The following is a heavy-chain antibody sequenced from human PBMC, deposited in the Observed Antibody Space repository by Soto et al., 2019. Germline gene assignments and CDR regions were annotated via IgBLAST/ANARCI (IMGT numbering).Heavy chain of an antibody. V-gene: IGHV3-21*01. Sequence: EVQLVESGGGLVKPGGSLRLSCAASGFTFSSYSMNWVRQAPGKGLEWVSSISSSSSYIYYADSVKGRFTISRDNAKNSLYLQMNSQRAEDTAVYYCARDPHYGDTGYYWGQGTLVTVSS. J-gene: IGHJ4*02. CDR3: ARDPHYGDTGYY. CDR1: GFTFSSYS. D-gene: IGHD4-17*01. CDR2: ISSSSSYI.